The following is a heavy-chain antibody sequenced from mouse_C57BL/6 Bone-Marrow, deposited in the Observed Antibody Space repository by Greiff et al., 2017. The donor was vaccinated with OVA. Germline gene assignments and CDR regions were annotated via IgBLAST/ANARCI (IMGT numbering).Heavy chain of an antibody. V-gene: IGHV5-9-1*02. D-gene: IGHD2-1*01. J-gene: IGHJ3*01. CDR2: ISSGGDYI. CDR1: GFTFSSYA. Sequence: EVKLVESGEGLVKPGGSLKLSCAASGFTFSSYAMSWVRQTPEKRLEWVAYISSGGDYIYYADTVKGLVTISRDNARNTLYLQMSSLKSEDTAMYYCTTIYYGNYGFAYWGQGTLVTVSA. CDR3: TTIYYGNYGFAY.